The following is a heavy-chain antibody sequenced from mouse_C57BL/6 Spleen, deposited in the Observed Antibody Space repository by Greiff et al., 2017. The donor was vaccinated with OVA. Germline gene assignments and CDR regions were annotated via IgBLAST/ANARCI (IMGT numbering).Heavy chain of an antibody. Sequence: QVQLQQSGAELVRPGASVKLSCKASGYTFTDYYINWVKQRPGQGLEWIARIYPGSGNTYYNEKFKGKATLTAEKSSSTAYMQLSSLTSEDSAVYFCARCEYDGWFAYWGQGTLVTVSA. CDR2: IYPGSGNT. J-gene: IGHJ3*01. CDR3: ARCEYDGWFAY. D-gene: IGHD2-4*01. V-gene: IGHV1-76*01. CDR1: GYTFTDYY.